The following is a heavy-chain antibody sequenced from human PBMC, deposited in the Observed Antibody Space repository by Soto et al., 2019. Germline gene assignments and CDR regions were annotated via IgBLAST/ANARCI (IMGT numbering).Heavy chain of an antibody. Sequence: GGSLRLSCAASGFTFSSYGMHWVRQAPGKGLEWVAVISYDGSNKYYADSVKGRFTISRDNSKNTLYLQMNSLRAEDTAVYYCAKDIEVVTATPMEGFDYWGQGTLVTVSS. CDR1: GFTFSSYG. J-gene: IGHJ4*02. CDR3: AKDIEVVTATPMEGFDY. CDR2: ISYDGSNK. D-gene: IGHD2-21*02. V-gene: IGHV3-30*18.